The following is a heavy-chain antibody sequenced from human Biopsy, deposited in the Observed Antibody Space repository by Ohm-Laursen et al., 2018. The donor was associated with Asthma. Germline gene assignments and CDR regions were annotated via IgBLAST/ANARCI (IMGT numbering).Heavy chain of an antibody. CDR3: ARGYSGTDRIVYYYSGMEV. Sequence: SVKVSCNASGGTLNNYAINWVRQAPGQGLEWMGGLIPVLGTADYAPMFEGRVTITADESTSTAYLELTSLRFEDTAVYYCARGYSGTDRIVYYYSGMEVWGQGTTVTVSS. CDR2: LIPVLGTA. V-gene: IGHV1-69*13. D-gene: IGHD5-12*01. CDR1: GGTLNNYA. J-gene: IGHJ6*02.